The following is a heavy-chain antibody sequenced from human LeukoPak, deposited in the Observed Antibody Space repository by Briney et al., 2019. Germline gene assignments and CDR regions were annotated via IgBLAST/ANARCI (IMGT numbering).Heavy chain of an antibody. D-gene: IGHD3-3*01. CDR2: IWYDGSNK. Sequence: PGGSLRLSCAASGFTFSSYGMHWVRQAPGKGLEWVAVIWYDGSNKYYADSVKGRFTISRDNSKNTLYLQMNSLRAEDTAVYYCARGGLYRIQQGGVATGGVDYWGQGTLVTVSS. CDR1: GFTFSSYG. V-gene: IGHV3-33*08. CDR3: ARGGLYRIQQGGVATGGVDY. J-gene: IGHJ4*02.